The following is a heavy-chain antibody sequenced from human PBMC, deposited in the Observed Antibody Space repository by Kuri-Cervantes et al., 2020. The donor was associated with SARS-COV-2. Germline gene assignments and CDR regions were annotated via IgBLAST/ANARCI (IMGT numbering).Heavy chain of an antibody. V-gene: IGHV4-30-4*08. Sequence: SCTVSGGSISSGDYYWSWIRQPPGKGLEWIGCIYYSGSTYYNPSLKSRVTISVDTSKNQFSLKLSSVTAADTAVYYCARNQVGGYYYYYMDVWGKGTTVTVSS. J-gene: IGHJ6*03. CDR2: IYYSGST. D-gene: IGHD1-26*01. CDR3: ARNQVGGYYYYYMDV. CDR1: GGSISSGDYY.